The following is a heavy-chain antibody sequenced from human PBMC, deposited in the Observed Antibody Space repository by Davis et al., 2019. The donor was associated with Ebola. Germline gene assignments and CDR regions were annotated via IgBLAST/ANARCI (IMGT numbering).Heavy chain of an antibody. CDR3: ARAGFGSTWFDF. Sequence: GESLKISCAASGFTFRSYDMHWVRQATGKGLEWVSASGAAGDTYYPVSVKGRFTISRENAKNSLYLQMNSLRAEDTAVYYCARAGFGSTWFDFWGQGILVTVSP. CDR1: GFTFRSYD. CDR2: SGAAGDT. D-gene: IGHD6-13*01. J-gene: IGHJ5*01. V-gene: IGHV3-13*01.